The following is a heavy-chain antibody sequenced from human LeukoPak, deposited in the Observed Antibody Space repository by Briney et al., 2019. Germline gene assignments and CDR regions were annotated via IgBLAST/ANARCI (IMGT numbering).Heavy chain of an antibody. CDR1: GFTFSSYA. CDR3: AKDRPRITMVRGVIPGDI. V-gene: IGHV3-23*01. D-gene: IGHD3-10*01. CDR2: ISGSGGST. J-gene: IGHJ3*02. Sequence: GGSLRLSCAASGFTFSSYAMSWVRQAPGKGLEWVSAISGSGGSTYYADSVKGRFTISRDNSKNTLYLQMNSLRAEDTAVYYCAKDRPRITMVRGVIPGDIWGQGTMVTVSS.